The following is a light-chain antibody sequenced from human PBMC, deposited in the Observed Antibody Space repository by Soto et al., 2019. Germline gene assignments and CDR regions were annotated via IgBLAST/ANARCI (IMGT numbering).Light chain of an antibody. Sequence: EIVLTQSPGTLSLSPGEIATLSCRASQSVSSSYLAWYQQKPGQAPRLLIYGASSRATGIPERFSGSGSGTEFTLTISRLEPEDFAVYYCQQYGSARELTCGGGTKVEIK. V-gene: IGKV3-20*01. CDR3: QQYGSARELT. CDR1: QSVSSSY. J-gene: IGKJ4*01. CDR2: GAS.